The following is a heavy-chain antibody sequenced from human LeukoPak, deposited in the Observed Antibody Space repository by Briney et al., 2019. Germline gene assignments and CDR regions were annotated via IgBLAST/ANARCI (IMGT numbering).Heavy chain of an antibody. V-gene: IGHV3-23*01. CDR1: GFTFSSSA. D-gene: IGHD6-19*01. J-gene: IGHJ4*02. CDR2: ISGSGGST. Sequence: PGGSLRLSCAASGFTFSSSAMGWVRQAPGKGLEWVSTISGSGGSTYYADSVKGQFTVSRDNSKNTLYLQVNSLRAEDTAVYYCAKEGRSGWSKFFDYWGQGTLVTVSS. CDR3: AKEGRSGWSKFFDY.